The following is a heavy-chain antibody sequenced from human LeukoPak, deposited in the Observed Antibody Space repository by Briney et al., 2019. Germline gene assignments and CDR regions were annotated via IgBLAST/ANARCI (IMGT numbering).Heavy chain of an antibody. Sequence: PGGSLRLSCAASGFTFSSCAMHWVRHPPGKGLGLVAVISYDGSNKYYADSVQGRFTISRDNSKNTLYLQMNSLRAEDTAVYYCARDPGTTRAKRAFDIWGQGTMVTVSS. D-gene: IGHD1-7*01. V-gene: IGHV3-30-3*01. CDR2: ISYDGSNK. J-gene: IGHJ3*02. CDR3: ARDPGTTRAKRAFDI. CDR1: GFTFSSCA.